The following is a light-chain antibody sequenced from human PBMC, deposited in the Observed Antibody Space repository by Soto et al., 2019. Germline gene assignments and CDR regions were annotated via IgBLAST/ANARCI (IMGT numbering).Light chain of an antibody. CDR2: DVS. CDR1: QGVTTN. CDR3: QQYNYWPVS. V-gene: IGKV3-15*01. Sequence: EILMTQSPGTLSVSQRERATLSRRAGQGVTTNFAWYQQKSGQSPRLLIYDVSIRATGVPARFSGTGSETDFTLTISGLQSEDSAVYFCQQYNYWPVSSGQGTRLEI. J-gene: IGKJ5*01.